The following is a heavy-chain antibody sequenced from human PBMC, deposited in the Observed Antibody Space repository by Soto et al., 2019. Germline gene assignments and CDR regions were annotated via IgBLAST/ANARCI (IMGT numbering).Heavy chain of an antibody. Sequence: GGSLRLSCAASGFTFSSYGMHWVRQAPGKGLEWVAVISYDGSNKYYADSVKGRFTISRDNSKNTLYLQMNSLRAEDTAVYYCARDRNVVVVPAAPYYDFWSGFFHWGQGTLVTVSS. V-gene: IGHV3-30*03. CDR3: ARDRNVVVVPAAPYYDFWSGFFH. CDR2: ISYDGSNK. D-gene: IGHD3-3*01. CDR1: GFTFSSYG. J-gene: IGHJ4*02.